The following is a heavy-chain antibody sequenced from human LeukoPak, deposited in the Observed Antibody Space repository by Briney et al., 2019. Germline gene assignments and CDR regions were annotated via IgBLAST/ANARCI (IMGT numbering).Heavy chain of an antibody. Sequence: EGSLRLSCAASGFTVSSNYMSWVRQAPGKGLEWVSVIYSGGSTYYADSVKGRFTISRDNSKNTLYLQMNSLRAEDTAVYYCARGATYYYDSSGYYDYWGQGTLVTVSS. CDR3: ARGATYYYDSSGYYDY. CDR1: GFTVSSNY. D-gene: IGHD3-22*01. V-gene: IGHV3-53*01. J-gene: IGHJ4*02. CDR2: IYSGGST.